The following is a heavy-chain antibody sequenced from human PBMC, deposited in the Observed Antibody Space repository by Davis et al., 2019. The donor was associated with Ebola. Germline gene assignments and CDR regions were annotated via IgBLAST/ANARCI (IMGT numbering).Heavy chain of an antibody. CDR3: ASIRGKKAAAGPSAWGDY. V-gene: IGHV1-18*01. J-gene: IGHJ4*02. CDR2: ISAYNGNT. Sequence: AASVKVSCKASGYTFTSYGISWVRQAPGQGLEWMGWISAYNGNTNYAQKLQGRVTMTTDTSTSTAYMELRSLRSDDTAVYYCASIRGKKAAAGPSAWGDYWGQGTLVTVSS. CDR1: GYTFTSYG. D-gene: IGHD6-13*01.